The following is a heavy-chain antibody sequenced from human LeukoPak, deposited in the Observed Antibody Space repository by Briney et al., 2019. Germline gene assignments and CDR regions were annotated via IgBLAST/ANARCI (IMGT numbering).Heavy chain of an antibody. V-gene: IGHV4-61*08. CDR2: IHYSEST. Sequence: PSETLSLICTVSGGSVSRGVYYWSWIRQPPGKGLEWIGCIHYSESTNYNPSLKSRVTKSVDRSKNQFSLKLSSVTAADTAVYYCARSENWNDATTGEFDYWGQGTLVTVSS. CDR3: ARSENWNDATTGEFDY. J-gene: IGHJ4*02. D-gene: IGHD1-1*01. CDR1: GGSVSRGVYY.